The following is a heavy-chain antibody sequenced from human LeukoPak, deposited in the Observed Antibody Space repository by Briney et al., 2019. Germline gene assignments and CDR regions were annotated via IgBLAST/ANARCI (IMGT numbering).Heavy chain of an antibody. CDR2: MNPNSGNR. CDR3: ARGRYCSGGSCSTPHKFDY. V-gene: IGHV1-8*03. J-gene: IGHJ4*02. D-gene: IGHD2-15*01. Sequence: ASVKVSCKASGYTFSSYDIDWVRQATGQGLEWMGWMNPNSGNRGYSQKFQGRVTITRDTSISTVHMELSSLRSEDTAVYYCARGRYCSGGSCSTPHKFDYWGQGNLVTVSS. CDR1: GYTFSSYD.